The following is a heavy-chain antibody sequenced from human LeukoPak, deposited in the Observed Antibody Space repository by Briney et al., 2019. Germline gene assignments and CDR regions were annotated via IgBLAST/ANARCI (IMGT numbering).Heavy chain of an antibody. V-gene: IGHV3-48*04. Sequence: PGGSLRLSCEASGFSFSAYSMSWVRQAPGKGLEWISYIRSSSTTIYYADSVKGRFTISRDNAKNTLYLQVNSLTVEDTALYYCAKGLGVQSLIVDALDVWVRGTMVTVSS. CDR3: AKGLGVQSLIVDALDV. J-gene: IGHJ3*01. D-gene: IGHD1-26*01. CDR1: GFSFSAYS. CDR2: IRSSSTTI.